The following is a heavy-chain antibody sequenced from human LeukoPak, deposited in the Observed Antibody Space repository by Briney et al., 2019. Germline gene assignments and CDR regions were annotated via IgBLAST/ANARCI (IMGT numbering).Heavy chain of an antibody. D-gene: IGHD2-8*01. V-gene: IGHV5-51*01. Sequence: GESLKISCEGSGYSFTNYWIGWVRQMPGKGLGWMGIIYPCDSDTRYSSSFQGQVTISADKSISTAYLQWSSLKASDTAMYYCARANLGYCTNGVCPLRYWGQGTLVTVSS. CDR3: ARANLGYCTNGVCPLRY. CDR2: IYPCDSDT. J-gene: IGHJ4*02. CDR1: GYSFTNYW.